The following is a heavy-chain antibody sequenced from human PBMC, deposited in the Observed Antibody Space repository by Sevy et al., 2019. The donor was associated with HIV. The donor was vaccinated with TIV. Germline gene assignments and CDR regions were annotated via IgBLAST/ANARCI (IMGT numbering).Heavy chain of an antibody. V-gene: IGHV3-30-3*01. Sequence: GGSLRLSCAASGFAFGTHAMHWVRQAPGKGLEWVAVISYEGTETFYAASVEGRFTISRDNSKKMLSLQINSLRPEDTAVYYCARDGGNSVKWYPLYWGHGTLVTVSS. CDR2: ISYEGTET. CDR3: ARDGGNSVKWYPLY. J-gene: IGHJ4*01. CDR1: GFAFGTHA. D-gene: IGHD2-2*01.